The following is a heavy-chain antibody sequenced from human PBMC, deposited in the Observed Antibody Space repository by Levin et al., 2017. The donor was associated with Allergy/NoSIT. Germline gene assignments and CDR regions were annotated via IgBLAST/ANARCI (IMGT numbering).Heavy chain of an antibody. CDR1: GFIFSNYD. CDR3: ARDRTPLRRGPDY. J-gene: IGHJ4*02. V-gene: IGHV3-21*01. CDR2: MGTSSRYI. Sequence: GESLKISCAASGFIFSNYDMNWVRQAPGKGPEWVSSMGTSSRYIYYADSVRGRFTISRDNAKNSLYLQMNSLRVEDTAVYYCARDRTPLRRGPDYWGQGTLVTVSS.